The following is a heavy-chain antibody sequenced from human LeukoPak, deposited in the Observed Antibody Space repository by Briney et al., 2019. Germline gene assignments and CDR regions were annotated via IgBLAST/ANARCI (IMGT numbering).Heavy chain of an antibody. J-gene: IGHJ4*02. CDR2: ISSSSSYI. CDR1: GFTFSSYS. CDR3: ARDYYDSSGYYYNFDY. Sequence: GGSLRLSCAASGFTFSSYSMNWVRQAPGKGLECVSSISSSSSYIYYADSVKGRFTISRDNAKNSLYLQMNSLRAEDTAVYYCARDYYDSSGYYYNFDYWGQGTLVTVSS. V-gene: IGHV3-21*01. D-gene: IGHD3-22*01.